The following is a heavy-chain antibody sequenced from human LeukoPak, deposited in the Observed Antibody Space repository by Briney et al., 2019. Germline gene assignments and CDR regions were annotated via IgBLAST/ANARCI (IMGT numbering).Heavy chain of an antibody. J-gene: IGHJ4*02. Sequence: GGSLRLSCAASEFTFSSYTMYWVRQAPGKGLEWVALISFDGSNKYYADSVRGRFTISRDNSKNTLYLQMNTLRAEDTAVYYCATNIGVAAVNYWGQGTLVTVSS. CDR1: EFTFSSYT. D-gene: IGHD6-19*01. CDR3: ATNIGVAAVNY. V-gene: IGHV3-30-3*01. CDR2: ISFDGSNK.